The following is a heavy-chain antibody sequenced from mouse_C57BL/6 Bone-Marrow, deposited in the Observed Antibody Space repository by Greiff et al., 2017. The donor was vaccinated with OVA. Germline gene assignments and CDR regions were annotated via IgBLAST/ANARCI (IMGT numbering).Heavy chain of an antibody. V-gene: IGHV1-18*01. D-gene: IGHD2-3*01. CDR2: INHNTGGT. Sequence: EVQLQQSGPELVKPGASVKIPCKASGYTFTDYHMDWVPQRHGKSLEWIGDINHNTGGTFYTQKFKGQVTLTVDKSTSTAYMELRSLASEYTAVYYCARSDGYYGFAYWGQGTLVTVSA. CDR3: ARSDGYYGFAY. J-gene: IGHJ3*01. CDR1: GYTFTDYH.